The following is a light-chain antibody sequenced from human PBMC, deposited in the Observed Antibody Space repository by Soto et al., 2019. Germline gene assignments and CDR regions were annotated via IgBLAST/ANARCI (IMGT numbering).Light chain of an antibody. CDR1: SSDVGAYKY. CDR3: NSITSTSAYV. J-gene: IGLJ1*01. Sequence: QSALTQPASVSGSPGQSITISCTGTSSDVGAYKYVSWYQQHPGKAPKLMIYDVTNRPSGVSNRFSGSKSGNTASLTISGLQAEDEADYYCNSITSTSAYVFGSGTKVTVL. CDR2: DVT. V-gene: IGLV2-14*03.